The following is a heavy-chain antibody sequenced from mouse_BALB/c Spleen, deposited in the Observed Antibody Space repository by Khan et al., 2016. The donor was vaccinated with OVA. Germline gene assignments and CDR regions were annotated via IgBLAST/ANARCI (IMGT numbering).Heavy chain of an antibody. V-gene: IGHV2-2*02. CDR2: LWSAGST. Sequence: QVQLKQSGPGLVQPSQSLSITCTVSGFSLPNYSVHWVRQSPGKGLEWLGVLWSAGSTDSNEAFISRLTISKDNSRSQGFFKRNNLQPNDTAIYYCARRGYDYGRGALFAYWGQGTLVTVSA. CDR3: ARRGYDYGRGALFAY. J-gene: IGHJ3*01. D-gene: IGHD2-4*01. CDR1: GFSLPNYS.